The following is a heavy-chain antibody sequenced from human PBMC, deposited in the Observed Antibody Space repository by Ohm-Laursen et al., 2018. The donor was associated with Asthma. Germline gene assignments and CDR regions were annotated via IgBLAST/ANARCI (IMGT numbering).Heavy chain of an antibody. CDR3: VKDGRPNDIFGFYYYYGMDV. CDR1: GFTFSSYA. Sequence: SLRLSCAASGFTFSSYAMHWVRQAPGKGLEYVSAISSNGGSTYYADSVKGRFTISRDNSKNTLYLQMSSLRAEDTAVYYCVKDGRPNDIFGFYYYYGMDVWGQGTTVTVSS. V-gene: IGHV3-64D*08. D-gene: IGHD3-9*01. CDR2: ISSNGGST. J-gene: IGHJ6*02.